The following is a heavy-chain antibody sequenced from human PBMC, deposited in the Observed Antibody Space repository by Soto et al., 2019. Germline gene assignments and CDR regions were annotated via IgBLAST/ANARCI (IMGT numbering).Heavy chain of an antibody. CDR2: IWYDGSNK. CDR3: ARRFQDWFDP. CDR1: GFTFSSYG. D-gene: IGHD3-3*01. V-gene: IGHV3-33*01. J-gene: IGHJ5*02. Sequence: QVQLVESGGGVVQPGRSLRLSCAASGFTFSSYGMHWVRQAPGKGLEWVAVIWYDGSNKYYADSVKGRFTISRDNSKNMVYLRLNSVRAADTAVYYCARRFQDWFDPWGQGTLVTVSS.